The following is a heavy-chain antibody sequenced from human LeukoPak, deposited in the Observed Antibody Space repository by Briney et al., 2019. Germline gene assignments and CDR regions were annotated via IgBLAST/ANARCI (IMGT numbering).Heavy chain of an antibody. D-gene: IGHD3-22*01. J-gene: IGHJ4*02. CDR3: ARGDYYDSSGYYSTFDY. Sequence: PGGSLRLSCTASGFSFSGHWMHWARQLPGKGLVWVSRISPTGSTTSYADSVKGRFTISRDNSKNTLYLQMNSLRAEDTAVYYCARGDYYDSSGYYSTFDYWGQGTLVTVSS. V-gene: IGHV3-74*01. CDR2: ISPTGSTT. CDR1: GFSFSGHW.